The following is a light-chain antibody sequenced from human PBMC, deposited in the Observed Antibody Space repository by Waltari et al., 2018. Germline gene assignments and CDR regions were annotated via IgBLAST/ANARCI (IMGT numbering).Light chain of an antibody. J-gene: IGLJ2*01. V-gene: IGLV2-14*01. CDR1: SSDVGGYNY. CDR3: SSYTSSSTSVV. CDR2: VVS. Sequence: QSALTQPASVSGSPGQSITISCPGTSSDVGGYNYVSWYQQPQGKAPKLMIYVVSKRPSGVSNRFSGSKSGNTASLTISGLQAEDEADYYCSSYTSSSTSVVFGGGTKLTVL.